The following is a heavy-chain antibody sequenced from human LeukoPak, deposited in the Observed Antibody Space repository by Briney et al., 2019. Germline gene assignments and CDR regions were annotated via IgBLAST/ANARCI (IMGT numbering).Heavy chain of an antibody. V-gene: IGHV3-48*01. CDR2: TGGSGDTI. J-gene: IGHJ3*02. D-gene: IGHD6-13*01. CDR3: ARDGGSNWYGACDI. Sequence: PGGSLRLSCAASGFTFSTYSMNWVRQAPGKGLEWVSYTGGSGDTIYYADSIKGRFTISRDNAKNSVYLQMNNLRAEDTAVYYCARDGGSNWYGACDIWGQGTMVTVSS. CDR1: GFTFSTYS.